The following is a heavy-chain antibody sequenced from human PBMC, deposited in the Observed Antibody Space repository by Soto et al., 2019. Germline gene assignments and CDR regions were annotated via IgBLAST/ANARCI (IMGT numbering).Heavy chain of an antibody. J-gene: IGHJ4*02. CDR2: IYHSVST. V-gene: IGHV4-30-2*01. Sequence: QLQLQESGSGLVKPSQTLSLTCAVSGGSISSGGYSWSWIRQPPGQGLEWIAYIYHSVSTYYNPALKSRVNISVDRSKNQCSLKLSSVTAADTAVYYCAIVPDYWGQGTLVTVSS. CDR3: AIVPDY. CDR1: GGSISSGGYS.